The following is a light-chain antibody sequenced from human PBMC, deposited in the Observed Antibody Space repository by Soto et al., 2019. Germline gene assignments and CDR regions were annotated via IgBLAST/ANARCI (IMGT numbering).Light chain of an antibody. J-gene: IGLJ3*02. CDR1: SSNIGAGYD. CDR3: QSYDSSLSGWG. Sequence: QSVLTQPPSVSGAPGQRVTISCTGSSSNIGAGYDVHWYQKLPGTAPKLLIYGNSNRPSGVPDRFSGSKSGTSASLAITGLQAEDEADYYCQSYDSSLSGWGFGGGTKLTVL. V-gene: IGLV1-40*01. CDR2: GNS.